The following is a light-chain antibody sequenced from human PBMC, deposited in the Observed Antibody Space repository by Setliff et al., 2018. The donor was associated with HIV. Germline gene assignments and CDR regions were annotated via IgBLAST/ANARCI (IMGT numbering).Light chain of an antibody. J-gene: IGLJ2*01. CDR2: DVT. CDR3: CSFANGDTCV. Sequence: SALAQPASVSGSPGQSITISCTGSITDICNYNSISWYQHHPGEVPKLMMYDVTKRPSGVSNRFSGSKSGNTASLTISGLQAEDEADYYCCSFANGDTCVFGGGTKVTV. V-gene: IGLV2-23*02. CDR1: ITDICNYNS.